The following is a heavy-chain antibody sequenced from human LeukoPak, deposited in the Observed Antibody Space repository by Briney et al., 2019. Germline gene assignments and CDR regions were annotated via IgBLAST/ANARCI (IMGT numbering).Heavy chain of an antibody. J-gene: IGHJ4*02. Sequence: ASVKVFCKATGYTFTDYYMHWVRQAPAQGLEWMGRISPKSGDTNYAQKVQGKVTKTRDPSMTTAYMEPSRLRSDDTAVYYCARDLGGAGTYYLWGQGTLVTVSS. CDR3: ARDLGGAGTYYL. D-gene: IGHD3-10*01. CDR2: ISPKSGDT. V-gene: IGHV1-2*06. CDR1: GYTFTDYY.